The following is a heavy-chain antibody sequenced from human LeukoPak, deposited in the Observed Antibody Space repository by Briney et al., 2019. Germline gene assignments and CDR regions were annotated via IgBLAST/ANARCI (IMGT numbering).Heavy chain of an antibody. CDR3: ARSEAPTIRGIIVLNWVDP. Sequence: SETLSLTCSVSGVSIRNYFWSWIRQPPGKGLEWIGYISYSGSTDYNPSLESRVTISVDTSRNQFSVKLKSVTAADTAVYYCARSEAPTIRGIIVLNWVDPWGQGTLVTVSS. CDR1: GVSIRNYF. J-gene: IGHJ5*02. D-gene: IGHD3-10*01. CDR2: ISYSGST. V-gene: IGHV4-59*01.